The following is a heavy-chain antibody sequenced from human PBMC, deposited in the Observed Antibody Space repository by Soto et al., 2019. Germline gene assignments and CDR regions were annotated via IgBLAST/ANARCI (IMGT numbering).Heavy chain of an antibody. J-gene: IGHJ4*02. D-gene: IGHD5-12*01. CDR3: LRGNSGYGNFDY. CDR2: IKGDGSET. Sequence: LRLSCAASGFTFSSYWMHWVRQAPGKGLVWVSRIKGDGSETNYADSVKGRFTISRDNAKNTLYLQLNSLRAEDTAVYYCLRGNSGYGNFDYWGQGTRVTVSS. V-gene: IGHV3-74*01. CDR1: GFTFSSYW.